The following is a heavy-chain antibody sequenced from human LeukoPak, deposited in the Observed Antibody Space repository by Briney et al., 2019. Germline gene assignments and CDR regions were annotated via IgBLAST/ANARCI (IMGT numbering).Heavy chain of an antibody. Sequence: GGSLRLSCAASGFTVSSNYMSWVRQAPGKGLEWVSTISGRGGGTYYADSVKGRFTISRDNSKNTLYLQMNSLRAEDTAVYYCAKQGRDWLRDYYYYMDVWGKGTTVIISS. CDR2: ISGRGGGT. J-gene: IGHJ6*03. V-gene: IGHV3-23*01. CDR3: AKQGRDWLRDYYYYMDV. CDR1: GFTVSSNY. D-gene: IGHD3-9*01.